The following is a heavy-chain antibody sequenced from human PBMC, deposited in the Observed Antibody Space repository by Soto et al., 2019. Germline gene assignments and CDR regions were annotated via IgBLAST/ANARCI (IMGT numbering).Heavy chain of an antibody. J-gene: IGHJ4*02. CDR2: IHPGNSDA. V-gene: IGHV5-51*01. D-gene: IGHD5-12*01. CDR3: ARHTNGYNPLDY. Sequence: EVQLVQSGAEVKKPGESLEISCEGSGYTFSTYWIGWVRQIPWEGLEWMGIIHPGNSDARYSPSFQGQATISADTSINTAYLQWRSLKASDTAFYYCARHTNGYNPLDYWGQGTLVTVSS. CDR1: GYTFSTYW.